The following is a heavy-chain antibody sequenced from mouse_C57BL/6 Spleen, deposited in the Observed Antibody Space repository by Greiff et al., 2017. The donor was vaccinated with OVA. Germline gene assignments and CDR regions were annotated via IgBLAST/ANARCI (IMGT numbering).Heavy chain of an antibody. CDR1: GYTFTSYW. Sequence: VQLQQPGAELVKPGASVKLSCKASGYTFTSYWMHWVKQRPGRGLEWIGRIDPNSGGTKYNEKFKSKATLTVDKPSSTADMQLSSLTSEDSAVYYCARKTAQAVFDYWGQGTTLTVSS. J-gene: IGHJ2*01. D-gene: IGHD3-2*02. CDR2: IDPNSGGT. CDR3: ARKTAQAVFDY. V-gene: IGHV1-72*01.